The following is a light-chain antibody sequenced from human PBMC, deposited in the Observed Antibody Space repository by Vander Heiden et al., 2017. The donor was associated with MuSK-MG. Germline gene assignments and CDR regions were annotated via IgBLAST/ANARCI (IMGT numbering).Light chain of an antibody. CDR3: QQSYSTPRFT. J-gene: IGKJ3*01. CDR1: QSISSY. CDR2: AAS. V-gene: IGKV1-39*01. Sequence: DIQMTQSPSSLSASVGDRVTITCRASQSISSYLNWYQQKPGKAPKLLIYAASSLQSGVPSRFSGSGHGTDFTLTISSLQPEDFAAYYCQQSYSTPRFTFGHGTKVDIK.